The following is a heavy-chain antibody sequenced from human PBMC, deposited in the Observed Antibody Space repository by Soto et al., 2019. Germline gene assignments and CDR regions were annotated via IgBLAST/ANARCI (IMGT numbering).Heavy chain of an antibody. CDR3: ARDRRLYDILTGYPSYFDY. Sequence: ASVKVSCKASGYTFTGYYMHWVRQAPGQGLEWMGWINPNSGGTNYAQKFQGWVTMTRDTSISTAYMELSRLRSDDTAVYYCARDRRLYDILTGYPSYFDYWGQGTLVTVSS. V-gene: IGHV1-2*04. J-gene: IGHJ4*02. CDR1: GYTFTGYY. D-gene: IGHD3-9*01. CDR2: INPNSGGT.